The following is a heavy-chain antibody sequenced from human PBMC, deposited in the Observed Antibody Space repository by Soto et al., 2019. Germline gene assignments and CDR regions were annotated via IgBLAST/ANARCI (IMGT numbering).Heavy chain of an antibody. J-gene: IGHJ3*01. V-gene: IGHV5-10-1*01. CDR3: ARIEGRYNWNFGGAFDF. CDR1: GYNFNIYW. Sequence: GESLKISCELSGYNFNIYWIAWVRQMSGKGLEWIGRIDPSDSYTDYSPSFQGHVTISLDKSKSTAYLQWSSLAASDTAIYYCARIEGRYNWNFGGAFDFWGQGTVVTVSS. D-gene: IGHD1-7*01. CDR2: IDPSDSYT.